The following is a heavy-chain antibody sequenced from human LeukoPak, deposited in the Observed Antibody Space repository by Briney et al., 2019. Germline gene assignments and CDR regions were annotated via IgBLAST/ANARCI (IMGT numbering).Heavy chain of an antibody. CDR3: ARDEQGTVVTPGYFDS. CDR2: ISTYNGNT. J-gene: IGHJ4*02. V-gene: IGHV1-18*01. CDR1: GYTFTSYG. D-gene: IGHD2-21*02. Sequence: ASVKVSCKASGYTFTSYGINWVRQAPGQGLEWMGWISTYNGNTNYAQKLQGRVTMTTDTSTSTAYVELRSLRSDDTAVYCCARDEQGTVVTPGYFDSWGQGTLVTVSS.